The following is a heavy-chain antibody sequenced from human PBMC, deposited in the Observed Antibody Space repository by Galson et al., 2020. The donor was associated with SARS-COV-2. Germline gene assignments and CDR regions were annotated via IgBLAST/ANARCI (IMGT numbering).Heavy chain of an antibody. J-gene: IGHJ6*02. CDR1: GGTFSSYA. Sequence: SVKVSCKASGGTFSSYAISWLRQAPGQGLEWMGRIIPIFGTANYAQKLQGRVTITADESTSTAYMELSSLRSEETAVYYCANVGDYYDSRGYYLLGMDVWGQGTTVTVSS. D-gene: IGHD3-22*01. V-gene: IGHV1-69*13. CDR3: ANVGDYYDSRGYYLLGMDV. CDR2: IIPIFGTA.